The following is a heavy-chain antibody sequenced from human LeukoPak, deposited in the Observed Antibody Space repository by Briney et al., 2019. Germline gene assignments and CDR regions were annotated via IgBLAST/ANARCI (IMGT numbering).Heavy chain of an antibody. V-gene: IGHV1-46*01. D-gene: IGHD1-26*01. CDR2: INPSGGST. Sequence: ASVTVSFTSSGYTFTIYYMHCVRQAPGQGLERVGVINPSGGSTSYVQKVQGRVTMTSDTSTNTVYMELSSLRSEDTAVYYCAGDQFSGSQVHYWGQGTLVTVSS. J-gene: IGHJ4*02. CDR1: GYTFTIYY. CDR3: AGDQFSGSQVHY.